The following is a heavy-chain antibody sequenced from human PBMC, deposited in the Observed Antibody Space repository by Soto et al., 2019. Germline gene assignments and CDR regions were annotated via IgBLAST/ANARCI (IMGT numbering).Heavy chain of an antibody. CDR1: GFSLTTRGVG. V-gene: IGHV2-5*02. CDR2: IYWDDDE. D-gene: IGHD3-10*01. Sequence: QITLKESGPTLVKPTQTLPLTCTFSGFSLTTRGVGVGWIRQPPVKALEWLALIYWDDDEDYTPSLKSRLTITKDTSKNHVVLTMNNMDPVDTATYYCAHRPRGFSYYVDYWGQGTLVTVSS. CDR3: AHRPRGFSYYVDY. J-gene: IGHJ4*02.